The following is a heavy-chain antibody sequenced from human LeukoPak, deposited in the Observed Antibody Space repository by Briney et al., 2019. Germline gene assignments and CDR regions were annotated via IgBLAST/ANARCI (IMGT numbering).Heavy chain of an antibody. CDR3: ARDRGADTAMVATTDY. CDR2: IYTSGST. V-gene: IGHV4-4*07. Sequence: PSETLSLTCTVSGGSISSYYWSWIRQPAGKGLEWIGRIYTSGSTNYNPSLKSRVTMSVDTSKNQFSLKLSSVTAADTAVYYCARDRGADTAMVATTDYWGQGTLVTVSS. J-gene: IGHJ4*02. D-gene: IGHD5-18*01. CDR1: GGSISSYY.